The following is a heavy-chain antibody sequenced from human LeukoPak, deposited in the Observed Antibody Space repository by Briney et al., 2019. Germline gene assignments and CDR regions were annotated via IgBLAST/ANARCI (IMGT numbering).Heavy chain of an antibody. J-gene: IGHJ3*01. Sequence: GPTVNLSRTVSGYTVTVFSIHGVRHAPVKGLEWMGGFAPEHGTTVYAQKFQGRVTMTEDTSTDRAYMELSGRRSDDTAVYYCATHRFSGKSHVPFGVWGQGTLVTVPS. CDR3: ATHRFSGKSHVPFGV. D-gene: IGHD1-26*01. V-gene: IGHV1-24*01. CDR2: FAPEHGTT. CDR1: GYTVTVFS.